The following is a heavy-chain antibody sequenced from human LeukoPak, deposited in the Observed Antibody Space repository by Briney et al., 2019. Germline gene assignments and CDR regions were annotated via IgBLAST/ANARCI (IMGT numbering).Heavy chain of an antibody. V-gene: IGHV4-39*07. J-gene: IGHJ4*02. CDR3: ARGRALRYFDWPPGAFDY. CDR2: IYYSGST. CDR1: GGSISSSSYY. Sequence: SETLSLTCTVSGGSISSSSYYWGWIRQPPGKGLEGIGSIYYSGSTYYNPSLKSRVTISVDTSKNQFSLKLSSVTAADTAVYYCARGRALRYFDWPPGAFDYWGQGTLVTVSS. D-gene: IGHD3-9*01.